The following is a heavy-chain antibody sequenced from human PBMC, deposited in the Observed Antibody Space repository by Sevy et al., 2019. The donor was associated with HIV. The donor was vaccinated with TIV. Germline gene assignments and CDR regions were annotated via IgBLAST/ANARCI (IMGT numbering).Heavy chain of an antibody. CDR2: ITYDGSNN. V-gene: IGHV3-30-3*01. Sequence: VGSLRLSCAASGFTFNRYPMHWVRQAPGKGLEWVAVITYDGSNNYYADSVKGRFTISRDNSKNTLYLQMNYLGAEDTDVYYCARAPVYYYDSSGLSGLDVWGQGTTVTVSS. D-gene: IGHD3-22*01. CDR3: ARAPVYYYDSSGLSGLDV. J-gene: IGHJ6*02. CDR1: GFTFNRYP.